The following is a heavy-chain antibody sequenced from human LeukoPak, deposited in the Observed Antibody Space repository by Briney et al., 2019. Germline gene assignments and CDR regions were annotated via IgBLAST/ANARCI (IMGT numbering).Heavy chain of an antibody. J-gene: IGHJ6*03. CDR2: INPNSGGT. CDR1: GYTFTVYY. V-gene: IGHV1-2*02. CDR3: ARVSIAARWGLNYYYMDV. D-gene: IGHD6-6*01. Sequence: ASVKVSCKASGYTFTVYYMHWVRQAPGQGLEWMGWINPNSGGTNYAQKFQGRVTMTRDTSISTAYMELSRLRSDDTAVYYCARVSIAARWGLNYYYMDVWGKGTTVTVSS.